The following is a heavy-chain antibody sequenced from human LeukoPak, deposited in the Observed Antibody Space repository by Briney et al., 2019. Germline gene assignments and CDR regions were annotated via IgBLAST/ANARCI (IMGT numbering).Heavy chain of an antibody. CDR1: GYTFTSYA. D-gene: IGHD1-26*01. CDR2: IIPIFGTA. Sequence: SVKVSCKASGYTFTSYAISWVRQAPGQGLEWMGGIIPIFGTANYAQKFQGRVTITADESTSTAYMELSSLRSEDTAVYYCARDLGVVGATGYWGQGTLVTVSS. J-gene: IGHJ4*02. CDR3: ARDLGVVGATGY. V-gene: IGHV1-69*13.